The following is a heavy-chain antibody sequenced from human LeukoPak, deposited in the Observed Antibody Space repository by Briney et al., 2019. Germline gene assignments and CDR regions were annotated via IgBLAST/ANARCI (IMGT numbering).Heavy chain of an antibody. Sequence: GGPLRLSCAASGFTFSSYDMHWVCQTTGKGLEWISAITTAGGTYYLGSVKGRFTISRENAKNSLYLQMNSLRVGDTAVYYCARATAGFDSWGQGTLVTVSS. CDR2: ITTAGGT. CDR1: GFTFSSYD. D-gene: IGHD6-13*01. CDR3: ARATAGFDS. V-gene: IGHV3-13*04. J-gene: IGHJ4*02.